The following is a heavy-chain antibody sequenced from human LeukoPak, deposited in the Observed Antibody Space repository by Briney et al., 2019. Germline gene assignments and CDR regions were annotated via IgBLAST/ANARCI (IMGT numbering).Heavy chain of an antibody. Sequence: GGSLRLSCVAPGFTFSSYNMNWVRQAPGKGLEWISSISSSSSSYIYYAGSVKGRFTISRDNAKNSLYLQMNGLRAEDTAVYYCARDKKGYSYIGMDVWGKGSTVTVSS. CDR3: ARDKKGYSYIGMDV. CDR2: ISSSSSSYI. V-gene: IGHV3-21*01. D-gene: IGHD5-18*01. J-gene: IGHJ6*04. CDR1: GFTFSSYN.